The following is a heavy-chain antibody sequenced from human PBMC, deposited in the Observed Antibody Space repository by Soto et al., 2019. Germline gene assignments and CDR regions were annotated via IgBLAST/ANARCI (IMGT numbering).Heavy chain of an antibody. CDR1: GYTFTSYA. D-gene: IGHD2-2*01. V-gene: IGHV7-4-1*01. CDR2: ITTNTGNP. CDR3: GRDAIGYCSSTSCYAPEYFQH. J-gene: IGHJ1*01. Sequence: ASVKVSSMASGYTFTSYAMHLVRHAPGQGFAWMGWITTNTGNPTYAQGFTGRFVFSLDTSVSTAYLQICSLTAEDTAVYYCGRDAIGYCSSTSCYAPEYFQHWGQGTLVTVSS.